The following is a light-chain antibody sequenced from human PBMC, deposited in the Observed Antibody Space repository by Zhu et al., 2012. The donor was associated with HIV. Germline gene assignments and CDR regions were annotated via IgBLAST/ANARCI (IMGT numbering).Light chain of an antibody. CDR3: QQYGSSST. J-gene: IGKJ5*01. V-gene: IGKV3-11*01. Sequence: EIVLTQSPATLSLSPGERATLSCRASQSVNSYLAWYQQKPGQAPRLLIYDASSRATGIPARFSGSGSGTDFTLTISSLEPEDFALYYCQQYGSSSTFGQGTRLEIK. CDR1: QSVNSY. CDR2: DAS.